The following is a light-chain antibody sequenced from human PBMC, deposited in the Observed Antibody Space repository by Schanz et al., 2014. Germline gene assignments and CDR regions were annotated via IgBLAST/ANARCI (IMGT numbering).Light chain of an antibody. J-gene: IGKJ2*01. CDR3: QQYGTSPPYI. CDR2: GAS. CDR1: QSVSSTD. Sequence: EIVMTQSPGTLSLSPGERATLSCRASQSVSSTDLAWYQQQPGQAPRLLIYGASSRATGISDRFSGSGSGTDFTLTISRLEPEDFAVYYCQQYGTSPPYIFGRGTKVEIK. V-gene: IGKV3-20*01.